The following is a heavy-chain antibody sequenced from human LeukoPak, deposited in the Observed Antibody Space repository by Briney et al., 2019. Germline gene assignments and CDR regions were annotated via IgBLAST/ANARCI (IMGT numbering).Heavy chain of an antibody. J-gene: IGHJ4*02. CDR2: FDPEDGET. V-gene: IGHV1-24*01. CDR3: ATRLDYYDSSGYYQFDY. D-gene: IGHD3-22*01. Sequence: AASVKVSCKVSGYTLTELSMHWVRQAPGKGLGWMGGFDPEDGETIYAQKFQGRVTMTEDTSTDTAYMELSSLRSEDTAVYYCATRLDYYDSSGYYQFDYWGQGTLVTVSS. CDR1: GYTLTELS.